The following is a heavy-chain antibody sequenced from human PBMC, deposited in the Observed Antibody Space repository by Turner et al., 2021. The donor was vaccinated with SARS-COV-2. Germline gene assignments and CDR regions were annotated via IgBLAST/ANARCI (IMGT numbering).Heavy chain of an antibody. CDR2: IWYDGSNK. J-gene: IGHJ6*03. D-gene: IGHD2-8*01. Sequence: QVQLVEAGGGVVPPGRSLSLSCAASGFTFSSYGMHWVRQAPGKGLEWVAVIWYDGSNKYYADSVKGRFTISRDNSKNTLYLQMNSLTAEDTAVYYCARDPNAGYYYMDVWGKGTTVTVSS. CDR3: ARDPNAGYYYMDV. V-gene: IGHV3-33*01. CDR1: GFTFSSYG.